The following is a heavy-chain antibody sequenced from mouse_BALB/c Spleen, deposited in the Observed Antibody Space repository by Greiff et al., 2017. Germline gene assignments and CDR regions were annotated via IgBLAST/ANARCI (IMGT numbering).Heavy chain of an antibody. CDR3: ARGRGYAMDY. CDR2: ISDGGSYT. CDR1: GFTFSDYY. Sequence: EVNVVESGGGLVKPGGSLKLSCAASGFTFSDYYMYWVRQTPEKRLEWVATISDGGSYTYYPDSVKGRFTISRDNAKNNLYLQMSSLKSEDTAMYYCARGRGYAMDYWGQGTSVTVSS. J-gene: IGHJ4*01. V-gene: IGHV5-4*02.